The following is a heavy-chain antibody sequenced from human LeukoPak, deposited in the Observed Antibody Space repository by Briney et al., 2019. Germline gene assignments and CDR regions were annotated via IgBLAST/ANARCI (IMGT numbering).Heavy chain of an antibody. CDR3: AGLDTYYYDSSGYLV. Sequence: SETLSLTCTVSGGSISSCSYYWGWIRQPPGKGLEWIGSIYYSGSTYYNPSLKSRVTISVDTSKNQFSLKLSSVTAADTAVYYCAGLDTYYYDSSGYLVWGQGTLVTVSS. V-gene: IGHV4-39*07. CDR1: GGSISSCSYY. CDR2: IYYSGST. D-gene: IGHD3-22*01. J-gene: IGHJ4*02.